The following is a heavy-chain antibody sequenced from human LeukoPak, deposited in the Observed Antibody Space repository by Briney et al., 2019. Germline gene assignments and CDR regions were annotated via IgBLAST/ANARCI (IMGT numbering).Heavy chain of an antibody. V-gene: IGHV4-59*01. J-gene: IGHJ5*02. CDR1: GGSISSYY. D-gene: IGHD2-2*01. CDR3: ARGAVVVPAAMGTSNWFDP. Sequence: SETLSLTCTVAGGSISSYYWSWIRQPPGKGLEWIGYIHYSGSTNYNPSLKSRVTISVDTSKNQFSLKLSSVTAADTAAYYCARGAVVVPAAMGTSNWFDPWGQGTLVTVSS. CDR2: IHYSGST.